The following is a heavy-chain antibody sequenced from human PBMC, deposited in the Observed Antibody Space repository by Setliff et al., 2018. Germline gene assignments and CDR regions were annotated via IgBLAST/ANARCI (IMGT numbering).Heavy chain of an antibody. D-gene: IGHD5-12*01. CDR2: INPKSGGA. J-gene: IGHJ5*02. V-gene: IGHV1-2*02. Sequence: ASVKVSCKTSGDTFSSYAITWVRQAPGQRPEWMGWINPKSGGANYAQNFQDRITMTRDTSISTVYMELTRLRFDDTAVYYCAAYLGSDPMSNWFDLWGQGTLVTVSS. CDR1: GDTFSSYA. CDR3: AAYLGSDPMSNWFDL.